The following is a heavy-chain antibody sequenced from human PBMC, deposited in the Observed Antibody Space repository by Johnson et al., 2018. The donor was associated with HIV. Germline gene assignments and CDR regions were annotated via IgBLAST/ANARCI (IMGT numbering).Heavy chain of an antibody. CDR1: GFTFSDFY. J-gene: IGHJ3*02. V-gene: IGHV3-30*03. D-gene: IGHD6-19*01. Sequence: QMLLVESGGGLVKPGGSLRLSCAVSGFTFSDFYMSWIRQAPGKGLEWVAVISYDGSNKYYADSVKGRFTISRDNSKNTLYLQMNSLRAEDTAVYYCARGVGSGWYFEIGDDAFDIWGQGTMVTVSS. CDR3: ARGVGSGWYFEIGDDAFDI. CDR2: ISYDGSNK.